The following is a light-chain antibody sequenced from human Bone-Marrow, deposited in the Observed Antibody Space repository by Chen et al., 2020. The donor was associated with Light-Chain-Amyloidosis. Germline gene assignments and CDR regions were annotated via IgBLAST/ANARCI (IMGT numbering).Light chain of an antibody. CDR2: NVS. CDR1: IDDVGGYDY. J-gene: IGLJ1*01. V-gene: IGLV2-11*01. CDR3: CSYAGSYSYV. Sequence: QSALTQPRPVSGSPGKAVTIPCTGTIDDVGGYDYVSWYQQHPGKAPKLMISNVSERPSGVPDRFSGSKSGNTASLTISGLQAEDEADYYCCSYAGSYSYVFGIGTKVTVL.